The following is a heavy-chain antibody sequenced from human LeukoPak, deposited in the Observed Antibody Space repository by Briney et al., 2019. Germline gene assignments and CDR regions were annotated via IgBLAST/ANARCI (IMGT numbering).Heavy chain of an antibody. J-gene: IGHJ4*02. V-gene: IGHV3-21*01. Sequence: PGGSLRLSCAASGFTFSSYSMNWVRQAPGRGLEWVSSISSSSSYIYYADSVKGRFTISRDNAKNSLYLQMNSLRAEDTAVYYCARASRPYSSSGYWGREPWSPSPQ. CDR2: ISSSSSYI. CDR3: ARASRPYSSSGY. CDR1: GFTFSSYS. D-gene: IGHD6-6*01.